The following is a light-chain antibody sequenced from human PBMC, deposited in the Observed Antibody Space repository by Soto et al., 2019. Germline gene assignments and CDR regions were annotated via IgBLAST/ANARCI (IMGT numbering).Light chain of an antibody. CDR2: NNL. CDR1: SSNLGAGYD. V-gene: IGLV1-40*01. J-gene: IGLJ1*01. CDR3: QSFDSSLRVYV. Sequence: QSVLTQPPSVSGAPGQRVTISCTGSSSNLGAGYDVHWYQLIGAAPTLVIFNNLNRPSGVPERFSGSKSGTSASLVISGLQAEDEADYYCQSFDSSLRVYVFGSGTKVTVL.